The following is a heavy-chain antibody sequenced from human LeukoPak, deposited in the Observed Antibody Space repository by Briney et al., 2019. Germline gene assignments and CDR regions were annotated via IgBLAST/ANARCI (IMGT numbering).Heavy chain of an antibody. CDR1: GFPFSDYY. V-gene: IGHV3-11*01. D-gene: IGHD3-16*02. CDR3: ARGGQYDYVWGSYPLGY. Sequence: GGSLRLSCAASGFPFSDYYMSWIRQAPRKGLEWVSYISSSGSTIYYADSVKGRFTISRDNAKNSLYLQMNSLRAEDTAVYYCARGGQYDYVWGSYPLGYWGQGTLVTVSS. CDR2: ISSSGSTI. J-gene: IGHJ4*02.